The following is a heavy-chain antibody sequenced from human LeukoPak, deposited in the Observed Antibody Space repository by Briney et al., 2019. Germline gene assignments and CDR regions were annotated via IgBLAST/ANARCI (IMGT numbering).Heavy chain of an antibody. CDR3: VLGAYWNDDKNAFHI. V-gene: IGHV3-13*01. CDR1: GLTFSSYD. Sequence: GGSLRLSCAASGLTFSSYDMHWVRQAPGKGLEWVLSIGATGDTYYAGSVKGRFTVSRDNAKKSLYLQMSSLRAGDTAVYFCVLGAYWNDDKNAFHIWGPETMVTVSS. CDR2: IGATGDT. J-gene: IGHJ3*02. D-gene: IGHD1-1*01.